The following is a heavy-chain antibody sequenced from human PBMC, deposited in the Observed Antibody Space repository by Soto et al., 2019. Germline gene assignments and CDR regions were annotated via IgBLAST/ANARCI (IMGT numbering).Heavy chain of an antibody. J-gene: IGHJ4*02. D-gene: IGHD2-2*01. V-gene: IGHV3-15*01. CDR2: IKAKTDGETT. Sequence: EAQVVESGGGLVETGGSLRLSCAASGFSFNDAWMSWVRQAPGRGLEWVGRIKAKTDGETTDYAAPVKGRFTISRDDSKNTLDLQTDRLKTEDTAIYYCTTVFWGDCSRTSCQIDYWGQGTLVTVSS. CDR1: GFSFNDAW. CDR3: TTVFWGDCSRTSCQIDY.